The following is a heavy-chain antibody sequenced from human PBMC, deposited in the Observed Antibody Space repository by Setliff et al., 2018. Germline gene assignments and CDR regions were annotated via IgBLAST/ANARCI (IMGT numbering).Heavy chain of an antibody. J-gene: IGHJ1*01. V-gene: IGHV4-59*08. CDR2: IFYSGSA. Sequence: KPSETLSLTCSVSGGSISPYYWIWIRQSPGKGLEWIGYIFYSGSARYNPSLESRVTMSVDTSKNQISLKLTSVTAADTAVYYCARQDRFYDRSVFVGYFQHWGQGALVTVSS. D-gene: IGHD3-22*01. CDR1: GGSISPYY. CDR3: ARQDRFYDRSVFVGYFQH.